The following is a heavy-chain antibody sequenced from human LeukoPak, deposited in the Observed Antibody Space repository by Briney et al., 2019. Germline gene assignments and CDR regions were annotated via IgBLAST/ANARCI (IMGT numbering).Heavy chain of an antibody. CDR3: ARDHVGWFNP. D-gene: IGHD1-26*01. V-gene: IGHV3-11*04. J-gene: IGHJ5*02. CDR1: RLSFSDYY. Sequence: PGGSLRLSCAASRLSFSDYYMSWIRQSPGRGLGWVPYTSTSSGTIYYADSVRRRFTISRHNAKNSLYLQMNSLRAEDTAVYYCARDHVGWFNPWGEGILVTVSS. CDR2: TSTSSGTI.